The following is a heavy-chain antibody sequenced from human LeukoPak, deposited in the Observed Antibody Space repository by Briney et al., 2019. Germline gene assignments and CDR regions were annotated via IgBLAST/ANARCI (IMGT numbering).Heavy chain of an antibody. CDR2: IHSGDRT. Sequence: GGSLRLSCAASGFIVSSNYMGWVRQAPGKGLEWASLIHSGDRTYYADSVRGRFTISRDNSKNTLYLQMNRLRAEDTAFYYCTRDSLRCSSSTCYREEYWGQGTLVTVSS. CDR3: TRDSLRCSSSTCYREEY. D-gene: IGHD2-2*01. J-gene: IGHJ4*02. V-gene: IGHV3-66*01. CDR1: GFIVSSNY.